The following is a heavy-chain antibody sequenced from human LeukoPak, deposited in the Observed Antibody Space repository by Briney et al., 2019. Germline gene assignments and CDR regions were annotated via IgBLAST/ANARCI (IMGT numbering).Heavy chain of an antibody. D-gene: IGHD3-3*01. CDR3: ATRITIFGVVIPFDP. V-gene: IGHV1-24*01. CDR2: FDPEDGET. Sequence: ASVKVSCKVSGYTLTELSMHWVRQAPGKGLEWMGGFDPEDGETLYAQKFQGRVTMTEDTSTDTAYMELSSLRSEDTAVYYCATRITIFGVVIPFDPWGQGTLVTVSS. CDR1: GYTLTELS. J-gene: IGHJ5*02.